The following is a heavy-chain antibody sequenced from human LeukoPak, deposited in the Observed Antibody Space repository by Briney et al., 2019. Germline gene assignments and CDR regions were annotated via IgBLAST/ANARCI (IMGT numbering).Heavy chain of an antibody. CDR1: GFTFSGSA. V-gene: IGHV3-73*01. J-gene: IGHJ5*02. CDR3: TRHIKGSKNWFDP. D-gene: IGHD1-14*01. Sequence: GGSLRLSCAASGFTFSGSAMHWVRQASGKGLEWVGRIRSKANSYATAYAASVKGRFTISRDDSKNTAYLQMNSLKTEDTAVYYCTRHIKGSKNWFDPWGQGTPVTVSS. CDR2: IRSKANSYAT.